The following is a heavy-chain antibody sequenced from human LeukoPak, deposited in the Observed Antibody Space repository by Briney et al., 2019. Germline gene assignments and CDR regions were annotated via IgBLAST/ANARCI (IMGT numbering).Heavy chain of an antibody. D-gene: IGHD1-26*01. V-gene: IGHV1-46*01. CDR1: GYTFTNCY. Sequence: ASVKVSCKTSGYTFTNCYMHWVRQAPAQGLELVGIINPSGANTGYAQKFQGRATMTTDTSTSTVYMELSSLRSQATAVYYCAREVGIRAHFDYWGRGTPVTVSS. J-gene: IGHJ4*02. CDR3: AREVGIRAHFDY. CDR2: INPSGANT.